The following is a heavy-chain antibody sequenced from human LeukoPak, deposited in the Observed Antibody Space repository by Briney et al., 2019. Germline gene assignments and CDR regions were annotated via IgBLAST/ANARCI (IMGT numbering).Heavy chain of an antibody. D-gene: IGHD1-26*01. V-gene: IGHV3-7*01. CDR2: IKQDGSEK. CDR3: ASLSGSHRLRAFDI. J-gene: IGHJ3*02. Sequence: GGSLRLSCAASGLTFSSHWMSWVRQAPGKGLEWVANIKQDGSEKYYVDSVKGRFTISRDNAKNSLYLQMNSLRAEDTAVYYCASLSGSHRLRAFDIWGQGTMVTVSS. CDR1: GLTFSSHW.